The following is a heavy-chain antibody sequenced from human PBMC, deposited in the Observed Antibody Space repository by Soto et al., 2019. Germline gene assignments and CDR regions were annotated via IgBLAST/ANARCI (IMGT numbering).Heavy chain of an antibody. CDR3: ASDDGIVVVPAAMAPEVGYIDP. CDR1: GYNCTSYG. CDR2: ISAYNGNT. V-gene: IGHV1-18*01. J-gene: IGHJ5*02. D-gene: IGHD2-2*01. Sequence: GASVRFSGKSSGYNCTSYGTSRVRQAPGQWLALMGWISAYNGNTNYAQKLQGRVTMTTDTSTSTAYMELRSLRSDDTAVYYCASDDGIVVVPAAMAPEVGYIDPWGQGTLVTV.